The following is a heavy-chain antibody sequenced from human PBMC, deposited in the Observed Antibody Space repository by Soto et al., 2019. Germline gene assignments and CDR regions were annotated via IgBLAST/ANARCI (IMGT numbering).Heavy chain of an antibody. CDR2: INPNSGGT. CDR3: AREGCSGGSCYPYYYYYGMDV. D-gene: IGHD2-15*01. Sequence: ASVKVSCKASGYTFTGYYMHWVRQAPGQGLEWMGWINPNSGGTNYAQKFQGWVTMTRDASISTAYMELSRLRSDDTAVYYCAREGCSGGSCYPYYYYYGMDVWGQGTTVTVSS. CDR1: GYTFTGYY. V-gene: IGHV1-2*04. J-gene: IGHJ6*02.